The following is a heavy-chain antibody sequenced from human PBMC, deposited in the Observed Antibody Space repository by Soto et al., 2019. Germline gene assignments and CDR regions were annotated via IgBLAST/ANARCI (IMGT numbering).Heavy chain of an antibody. D-gene: IGHD1-26*01. V-gene: IGHV1-8*01. J-gene: IGHJ4*02. Sequence: QVQLVQSGAEVKRPGASVKVSCKASGYTFTSYDINWVRQATGQGVEWMGWMNPNSGNTGYAQKFQGRVTMTRNTSISKAYMELSSGRAEDTAAYYCAGEKVGDVDYWGQGTLVTVSS. CDR1: GYTFTSYD. CDR2: MNPNSGNT. CDR3: AGEKVGDVDY.